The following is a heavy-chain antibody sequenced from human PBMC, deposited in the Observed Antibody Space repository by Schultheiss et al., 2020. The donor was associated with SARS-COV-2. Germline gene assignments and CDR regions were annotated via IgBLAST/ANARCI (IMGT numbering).Heavy chain of an antibody. CDR3: ASLHLSLGAAQDY. Sequence: SETLSLTCTVSGGSISSGDYYWSWIRQPPGKGLEWIGYIYYSGSTYYNPSLKSRVTISVDTSKNQFSLKLSSVTAADTAVYYCASLHLSLGAAQDYWGQGTLVTVSS. CDR2: IYYSGST. CDR1: GGSISSGDYY. D-gene: IGHD6-6*01. J-gene: IGHJ4*02. V-gene: IGHV4-30-4*08.